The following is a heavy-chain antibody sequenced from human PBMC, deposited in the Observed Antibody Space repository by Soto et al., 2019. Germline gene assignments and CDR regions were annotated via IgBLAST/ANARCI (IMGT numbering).Heavy chain of an antibody. CDR3: ARVRSYLLSSSSNNWFDP. D-gene: IGHD6-6*01. CDR1: GYTFASYA. V-gene: IGHV1-3*01. CDR2: INAGNGNT. Sequence: ASVKVSCKASGYTFASYAMHWVRQAPGQRLEWMGWINAGNGNTKYSQKFQGRVTITRDTSASTAYMELSSLRSEDTAVYYCARVRSYLLSSSSNNWFDPWGQGTLVTVSS. J-gene: IGHJ5*02.